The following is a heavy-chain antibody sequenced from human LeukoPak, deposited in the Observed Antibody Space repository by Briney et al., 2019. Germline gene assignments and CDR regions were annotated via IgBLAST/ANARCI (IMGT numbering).Heavy chain of an antibody. CDR2: IYHSGST. Sequence: SSETLSLTCAVSGYSISSGYYWGWIRQPPVKGLEWIGSIYHSGSTYYNPSLKSRVTISVDTSKNQFSLKLSSVTAADTAVYYCARPRTYYDFWSGYYADAFDIWGQGTMVTVSS. V-gene: IGHV4-38-2*01. J-gene: IGHJ3*02. CDR3: ARPRTYYDFWSGYYADAFDI. CDR1: GYSISSGYY. D-gene: IGHD3-3*01.